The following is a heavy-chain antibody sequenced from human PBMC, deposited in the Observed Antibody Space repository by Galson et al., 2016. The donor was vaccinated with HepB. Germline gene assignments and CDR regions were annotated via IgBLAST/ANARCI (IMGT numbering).Heavy chain of an antibody. CDR3: ARAYCSSTSCYYFGMDV. Sequence: CKASGYSFSNYDINWVRQATGQGLQWMGWMQPNSGDTGLAQKFQGRVTMTRNTTISTAYLELSSLRSEDSAVYYCARAYCSSTSCYYFGMDVWGQGTTVTVSS. J-gene: IGHJ6*02. D-gene: IGHD2-2*01. V-gene: IGHV1-8*01. CDR2: MQPNSGDT. CDR1: GYSFSNYD.